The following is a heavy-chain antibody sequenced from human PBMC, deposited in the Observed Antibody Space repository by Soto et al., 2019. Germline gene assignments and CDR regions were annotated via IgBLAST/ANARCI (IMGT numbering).Heavy chain of an antibody. D-gene: IGHD6-19*01. CDR2: ISWDGGST. J-gene: IGHJ6*02. CDR3: AKERSGWSYYYYGMDV. Sequence: PGGSLRLSCAASGFTFDDYTMHWVRQAPGKGLEWVSLISWDGGSTYYADSVRGRFTISRDNSKNSLYLQMNSLRTEDTALYYCAKERSGWSYYYYGMDVWGQGTTVTVSS. V-gene: IGHV3-43*01. CDR1: GFTFDDYT.